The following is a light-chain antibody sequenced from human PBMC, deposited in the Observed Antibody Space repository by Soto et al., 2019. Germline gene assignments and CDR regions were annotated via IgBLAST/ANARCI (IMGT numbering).Light chain of an antibody. CDR2: GDT. J-gene: IGLJ3*02. CDR3: QSYDTSLRGWL. V-gene: IGLV1-40*01. Sequence: QSVLTQPPSVSGAPWQRVTISCTGTSSNIGAGHAVHWYRQFPGAAPKLLIYGDTHPPSGVPDRFSGSKSATSASLVITGLQAEDEADYYCQSYDTSLRGWLFGGGTKLTVL. CDR1: SSNIGAGHA.